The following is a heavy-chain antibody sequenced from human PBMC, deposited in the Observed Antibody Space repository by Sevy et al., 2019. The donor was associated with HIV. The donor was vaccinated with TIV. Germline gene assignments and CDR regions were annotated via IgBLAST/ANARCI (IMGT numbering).Heavy chain of an antibody. CDR3: ARPRANYVDHYFYYAMDV. CDR2: VSYDGSDK. D-gene: IGHD4-17*01. V-gene: IGHV3-30-3*01. CDR1: GFAFTNYYA. Sequence: GGSLRLSCTASGFAFTNYYAMHWVRQAPGTGLECVALVSYDGSDKFYADSVKGRFTITRDNFKNTLYLQMNGLTTEYTDVYYCARPRANYVDHYFYYAMDVWGQGTTVTVSS. J-gene: IGHJ6*02.